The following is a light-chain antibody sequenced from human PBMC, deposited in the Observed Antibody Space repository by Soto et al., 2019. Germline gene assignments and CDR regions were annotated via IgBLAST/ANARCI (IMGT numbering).Light chain of an antibody. Sequence: SYELTQPSSVSVSPGQTASITCSGHKLGDKFACWYQQKPGQSPVLVIYQDTKRPSGIPERFSGSNSGNTATLTISGTQAMDEADYYCQAWDSSTVVFGGGTQLTVL. V-gene: IGLV3-1*01. CDR1: KLGDKF. J-gene: IGLJ3*02. CDR2: QDT. CDR3: QAWDSSTVV.